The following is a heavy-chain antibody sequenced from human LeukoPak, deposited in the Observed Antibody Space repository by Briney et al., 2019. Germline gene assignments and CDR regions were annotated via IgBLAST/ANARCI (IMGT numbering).Heavy chain of an antibody. CDR3: ARTPDSYDSRGYQYWYFDL. CDR2: IYPGDSDT. J-gene: IGHJ2*01. CDR1: GYSFTTYW. V-gene: IGHV5-51*01. Sequence: PGESLKISCKGSGYSFTTYWIGWVRQMPGKGLEWMGIIYPGDSDTRYSPSFQGQVTISADKSISTAYLQWSSLKASDTAMYYCARTPDSYDSRGYQYWYFDLWGRGTLVTVSS. D-gene: IGHD3-22*01.